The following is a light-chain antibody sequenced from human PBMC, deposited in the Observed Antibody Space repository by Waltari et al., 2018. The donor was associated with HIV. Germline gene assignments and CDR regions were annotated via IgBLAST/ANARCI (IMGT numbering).Light chain of an antibody. J-gene: IGLJ2*01. CDR2: DGS. V-gene: IGLV3-19*01. CDR3: SSRDSSGNSVL. CDR1: SLRPYY. Sequence: SSELAQAPAVSVALGETVTITCRGDSLRPYYAPWYRQMPGQAPSLVIFDGSKRPSVIPGRFSGSTSGSAASLTITGAQSGDEADYYCSSRDSSGNSVLFGGGTRLTVL.